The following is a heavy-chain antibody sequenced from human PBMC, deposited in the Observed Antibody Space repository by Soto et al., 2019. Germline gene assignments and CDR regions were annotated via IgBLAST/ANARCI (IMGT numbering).Heavy chain of an antibody. V-gene: IGHV3-33*01. CDR2: IWYDGSNK. J-gene: IGHJ6*02. CDR3: AREARQKKTGSYGMDV. D-gene: IGHD7-27*01. CDR1: GFTFSSYG. Sequence: GGSLRLSCAASGFTFSSYGMHWVRQAPGKGLEWVAVIWYDGSNKNYADSVKGRFTISRDNSKNTLYLQMNSLRAEDTAVYYCAREARQKKTGSYGMDVWGQGTTVTVSS.